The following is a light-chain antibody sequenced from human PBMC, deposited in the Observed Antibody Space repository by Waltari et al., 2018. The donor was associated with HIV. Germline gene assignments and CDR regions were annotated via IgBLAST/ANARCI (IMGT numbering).Light chain of an antibody. J-gene: IGKJ4*01. CDR1: QSVDDY. Sequence: ENVLTQSPATLSLSPGERATLSCRASQSVDDYLAWYQQKPGQAPRLLIYDTSHRVTGIPAMFSGSGSGTDFTLTISSLEPEDFAVYYCQQRSNWPPTFGGGTKVEI. V-gene: IGKV3-11*01. CDR3: QQRSNWPPT. CDR2: DTS.